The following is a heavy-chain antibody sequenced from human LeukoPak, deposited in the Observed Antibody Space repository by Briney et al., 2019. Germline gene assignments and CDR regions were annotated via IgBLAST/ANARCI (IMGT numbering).Heavy chain of an antibody. CDR1: GGSISTYY. D-gene: IGHD3-10*01. J-gene: IGHJ4*02. V-gene: IGHV4-59*01. CDR2: VYYSGST. Sequence: PPETLSLTCTVSGGSISTYYWSWIRQPPGKGLEWIGYVYYSGSTNYNPSLKSRVTISVDTSKNQFSLKLSSVTAADTAVYYCARDRGTMIRGDHGVDFWGQGTLVTVSS. CDR3: ARDRGTMIRGDHGVDF.